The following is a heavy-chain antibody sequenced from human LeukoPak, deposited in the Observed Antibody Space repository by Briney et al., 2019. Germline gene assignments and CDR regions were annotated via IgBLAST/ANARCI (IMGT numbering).Heavy chain of an antibody. CDR1: GGSISSGSYY. J-gene: IGHJ5*02. CDR2: IYTSGST. Sequence: PSETLSLTCTVSGGSISSGSYYWSWIRQPAGKGLEWIGRIYTSGSTNYNPSLKSRVTISVDRSKNQFSLKLSSVTAADTAVYYCARGSPRPLYCSGDNCPRMNWFDPWGQGTLVTVSS. CDR3: ARGSPRPLYCSGDNCPRMNWFDP. V-gene: IGHV4-61*02. D-gene: IGHD2-15*01.